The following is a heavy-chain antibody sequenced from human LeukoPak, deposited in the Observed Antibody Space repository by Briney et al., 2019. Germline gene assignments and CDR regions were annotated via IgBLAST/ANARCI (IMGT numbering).Heavy chain of an antibody. Sequence: PGGSLRLSCAASGFTFSSYGMHWVRQAPGKGLEWVAVISYDGSNKYYADSVKGRFTISRDNSKNTLYLQMNSLRAEDTAVYYCARDPTMVRGVIIRPEYYFDYWGQGTLVTVSS. CDR2: ISYDGSNK. D-gene: IGHD3-10*01. CDR3: ARDPTMVRGVIIRPEYYFDY. V-gene: IGHV3-30*19. J-gene: IGHJ4*02. CDR1: GFTFSSYG.